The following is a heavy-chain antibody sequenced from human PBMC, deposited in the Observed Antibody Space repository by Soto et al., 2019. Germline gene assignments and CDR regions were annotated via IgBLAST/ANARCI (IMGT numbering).Heavy chain of an antibody. V-gene: IGHV3-64*01. CDR2: ISSNGVGT. CDR1: GFTLSGYA. CDR3: ARRARPDFYYMDV. Sequence: EVQLAESGGGLAQPGGSLRLSCAASGFTLSGYAMDWVRQAPGKGLEYVSGISSNGVGTYYANSVQGSFTISRDNSKNTVYIQMGSLRPEDIAVYYCARRARPDFYYMDVWGKGTTVTVSS. D-gene: IGHD6-6*01. J-gene: IGHJ6*03.